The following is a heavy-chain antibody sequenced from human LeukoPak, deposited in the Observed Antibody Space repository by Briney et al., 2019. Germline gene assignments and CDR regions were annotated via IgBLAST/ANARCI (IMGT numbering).Heavy chain of an antibody. Sequence: GESGKISCQGSGYSFTSYWICWVRQMPGRGLEWMGRIDPAESQTNYSPSFQGHVTISADKSISTVYLQWSTLKASDTAMYYCARQLTSGNCDYWGQGTLVTVSS. D-gene: IGHD1-1*01. CDR2: IDPAESQT. CDR1: GYSFTSYW. CDR3: ARQLTSGNCDY. V-gene: IGHV5-10-1*01. J-gene: IGHJ4*02.